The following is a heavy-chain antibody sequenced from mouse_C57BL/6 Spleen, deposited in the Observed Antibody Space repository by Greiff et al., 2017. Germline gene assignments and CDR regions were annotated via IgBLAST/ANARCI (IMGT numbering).Heavy chain of an antibody. D-gene: IGHD1-1*01. J-gene: IGHJ2*01. CDR3: ARCGSSSHFDY. CDR1: GYTFTDYY. V-gene: IGHV1-76*01. CDR2: IYPGSGNT. Sequence: QVQLKQSGAELVRPGASVKLSCKASGYTFTDYYINWVKQRPGQGLEWIARIYPGSGNTYYNEKFKGKATLTAEKSSSTAYMQLSSLTSEDSAVYFCARCGSSSHFDYWGQGTTLTVSS.